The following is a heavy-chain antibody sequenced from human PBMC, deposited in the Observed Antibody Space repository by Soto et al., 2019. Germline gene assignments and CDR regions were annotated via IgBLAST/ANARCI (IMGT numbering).Heavy chain of an antibody. CDR2: IYHSGST. CDR3: ASEPGGTAAFDY. Sequence: QLQLQESGSGLVQPSQTLSLTCAVSGGSISSGGYSWSWIRQPPGKGLEWIGYIYHSGSTYNNPSLKSRVTISVDRSKNQFSLKLSSVTAADTAVYYCASEPGGTAAFDYWGQGTLVTVSS. CDR1: GGSISSGGYS. V-gene: IGHV4-30-2*01. J-gene: IGHJ4*02. D-gene: IGHD1-7*01.